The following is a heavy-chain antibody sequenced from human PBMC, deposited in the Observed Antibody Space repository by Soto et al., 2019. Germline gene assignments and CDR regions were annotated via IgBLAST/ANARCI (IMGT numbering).Heavy chain of an antibody. CDR3: ARDLYPLAYYFDF. D-gene: IGHD2-8*01. Sequence: GSVKVSCKASDYTFTNHGISWVRQAPGQGLEWLGWISGHNGNTKYAQRLKGRVTMTADTSTSTAYMELRSLRSDDTAVYYCARDLYPLAYYFDFWGQGTLVTVSS. CDR2: ISGHNGNT. CDR1: DYTFTNHG. V-gene: IGHV1-18*04. J-gene: IGHJ4*02.